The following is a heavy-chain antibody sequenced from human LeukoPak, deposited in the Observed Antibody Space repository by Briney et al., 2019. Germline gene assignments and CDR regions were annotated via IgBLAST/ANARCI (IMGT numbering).Heavy chain of an antibody. Sequence: SETLSLTCAVSGGSISGYYWSWIRQPPGQGPEWIGYGHYSGNTKYNPPLKSRVTISVDTSKNQFSLRLSSVTAADTAVYFCAKWASDNRAFDLWGQGTLVTVSS. CDR2: GHYSGNT. D-gene: IGHD2-8*01. V-gene: IGHV4-59*08. CDR3: AKWASDNRAFDL. CDR1: GGSISGYY. J-gene: IGHJ4*02.